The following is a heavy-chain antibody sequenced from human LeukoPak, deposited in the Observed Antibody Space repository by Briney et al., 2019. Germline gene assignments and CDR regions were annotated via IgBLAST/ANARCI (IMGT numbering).Heavy chain of an antibody. CDR3: ARRYYYDSSGYYNYYYMDV. D-gene: IGHD3-22*01. Sequence: KSSETLSLTCTVSGGSISSGSYYWSWIRQPPGKGMEWIGYIYYSGSTNYNPSLKSRVTISVDTSKNQFSLKLSSVTAADTAVYYCARRYYYDSSGYYNYYYMDVWGKGTTVTASS. V-gene: IGHV4-61*01. J-gene: IGHJ6*03. CDR1: GGSISSGSYY. CDR2: IYYSGST.